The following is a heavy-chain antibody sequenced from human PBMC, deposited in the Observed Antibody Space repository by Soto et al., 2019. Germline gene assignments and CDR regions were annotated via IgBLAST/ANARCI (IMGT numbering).Heavy chain of an antibody. CDR3: AAGYYDILTGYLDAFDI. V-gene: IGHV1-58*02. CDR1: GFTFTSSA. D-gene: IGHD3-9*01. Sequence: ASVKVSCKASGFTFTSSAMQWVRQARGQRLEWIGWIVVGSGNTNYAQKFQERVTITRDMSTSTAYMELSSLRSEDTAVYYCAAGYYDILTGYLDAFDIWGQGTMVTVSS. J-gene: IGHJ3*02. CDR2: IVVGSGNT.